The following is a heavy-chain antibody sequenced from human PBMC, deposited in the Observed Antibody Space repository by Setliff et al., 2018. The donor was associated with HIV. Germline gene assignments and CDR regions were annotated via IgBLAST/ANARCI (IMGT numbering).Heavy chain of an antibody. CDR3: AKDAGVTGGLYRYYIDA. V-gene: IGHV4-4*07. CDR2: VYMRGKT. D-gene: IGHD2-8*01. CDR1: GVSIDKNY. J-gene: IGHJ6*03. Sequence: SETLSLTCTVSGVSIDKNYWSWVRRPPGTGLEWIGRVYMRGKTNYSASLKSRVTMSADTSNNQVSLKLTSVTAADTAVYYCAKDAGVTGGLYRYYIDAWGNGTTVTVSS.